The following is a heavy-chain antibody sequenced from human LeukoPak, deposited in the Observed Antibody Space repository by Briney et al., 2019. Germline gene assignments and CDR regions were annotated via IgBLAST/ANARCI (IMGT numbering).Heavy chain of an antibody. D-gene: IGHD3-22*01. Sequence: GGSLRLSCAASGFTFSSYSMNWVRQAPGKGLEWVSSISSSSSYIYYADSVKGRFTISRDNAKNSLYLQMNSLSAEDTAVYYCASSGYFSPFDYWGQGTLVTVSS. V-gene: IGHV3-21*01. CDR3: ASSGYFSPFDY. CDR1: GFTFSSYS. J-gene: IGHJ4*02. CDR2: ISSSSSYI.